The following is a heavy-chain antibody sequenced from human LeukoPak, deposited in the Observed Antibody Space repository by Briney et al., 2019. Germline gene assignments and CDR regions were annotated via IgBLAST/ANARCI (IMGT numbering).Heavy chain of an antibody. V-gene: IGHV3-21*01. CDR1: GFTFSSYS. Sequence: PGGSLRLSCAASGFTFSSYSMNWVRQAPGKGLEWVSFISSSRSYIYYADLVKGRFTISRDNAKNSLYLQMNSLRAEDTAVYYCARDGEEGYYYYYMDVWGKGTTVTISS. J-gene: IGHJ6*03. CDR2: ISSSRSYI. CDR3: ARDGEEGYYYYYMDV.